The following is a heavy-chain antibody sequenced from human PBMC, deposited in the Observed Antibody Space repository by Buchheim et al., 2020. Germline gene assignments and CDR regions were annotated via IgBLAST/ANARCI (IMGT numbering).Heavy chain of an antibody. J-gene: IGHJ4*02. D-gene: IGHD4/OR15-4a*01. V-gene: IGHV3-7*01. CDR1: GFSFRDQW. CDR3: ARDYGE. CDR2: IKHDGTIT. Sequence: EVQLVESGGGLVQPGEFLRLSCVASGFSFRDQWMSWVRQVPGTGLQWVANIKHDGTITAYLDSVKGRFTISRDNAKHLLSLQMNNLRGEDTAVYYCARDYGEWGQGTL.